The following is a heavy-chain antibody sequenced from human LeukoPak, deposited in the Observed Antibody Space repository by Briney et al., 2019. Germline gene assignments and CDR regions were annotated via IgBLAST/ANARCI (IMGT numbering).Heavy chain of an antibody. J-gene: IGHJ4*02. V-gene: IGHV3-23*01. CDR2: ISGSGGST. CDR3: AKDRGRDGYNEY. Sequence: GGSLRLSRAASGFTFSSYAMSWVRQAPGKGLEWVSAISGSGGSTYYADSVKGRFTISRDNSKNTLYLQMNSLRAEDTAVYYCAKDRGRDGYNEYWGQGTLVAVSS. D-gene: IGHD5-24*01. CDR1: GFTFSSYA.